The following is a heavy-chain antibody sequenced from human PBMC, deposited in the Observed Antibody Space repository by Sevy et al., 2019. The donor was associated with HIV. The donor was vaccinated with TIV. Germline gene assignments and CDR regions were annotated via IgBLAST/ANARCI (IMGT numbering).Heavy chain of an antibody. CDR2: ISSIGTTI. CDR3: AGISAIKRYDFSI. Sequence: GGSLRLSCAASGFTFSDYYMSWIRQAPGKGLEWVSYISSIGTTIYYADSVKGRFTISRDNAKNSLYLQMNSLRAEDTAVYYCAGISAIKRYDFSIWGQGTMVTVSS. D-gene: IGHD3-16*02. J-gene: IGHJ3*02. V-gene: IGHV3-11*01. CDR1: GFTFSDYY.